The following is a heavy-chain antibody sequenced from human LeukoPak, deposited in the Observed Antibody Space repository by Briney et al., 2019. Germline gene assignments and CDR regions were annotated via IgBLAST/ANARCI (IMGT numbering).Heavy chain of an antibody. Sequence: GGSLRLSCAASGFSFSSYAINWVRQAPGKGLEWVSAISGSGGSTYYADSVKGRFTISRDFSKNTLYLQMNNLRAEDTAVYYCAKDRATVTPTVFDYWGQGTLITVSS. D-gene: IGHD4-17*01. V-gene: IGHV3-23*01. J-gene: IGHJ4*02. CDR2: ISGSGGST. CDR1: GFSFSSYA. CDR3: AKDRATVTPTVFDY.